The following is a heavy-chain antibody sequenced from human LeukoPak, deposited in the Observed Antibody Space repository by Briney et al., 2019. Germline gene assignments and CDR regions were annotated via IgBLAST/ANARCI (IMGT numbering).Heavy chain of an antibody. CDR2: IYYSGST. D-gene: IGHD2-21*01. V-gene: IGHV4-59*08. J-gene: IGHJ4*02. Sequence: SETLSLTCTVSGGSISSYYWSWIRQPPGKGLEWIGYIYYSGSTNYNPSLKSRVTISVDTSKSQFSLNLSSVTAADTAVYYCARRRWAWVWFFDYWGQGTLVTVSS. CDR3: ARRRWAWVWFFDY. CDR1: GGSISSYY.